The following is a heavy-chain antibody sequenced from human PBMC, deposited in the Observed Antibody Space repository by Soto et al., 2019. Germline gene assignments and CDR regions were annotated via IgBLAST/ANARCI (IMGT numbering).Heavy chain of an antibody. CDR1: GGSISSSSYY. CDR2: IYYSGST. CDR3: ARLEGLATISYYFDF. D-gene: IGHD3-9*01. Sequence: SETLSLTCSVSGGSISSSSYYWGWIRQPPGKGLEWIGSIYYSGSTYYNPSLKSRVPISIDKSKNQFSLKLSSLTAADTAVYYCARLEGLATISYYFDFWGQGTLVTVSS. J-gene: IGHJ4*02. V-gene: IGHV4-39*01.